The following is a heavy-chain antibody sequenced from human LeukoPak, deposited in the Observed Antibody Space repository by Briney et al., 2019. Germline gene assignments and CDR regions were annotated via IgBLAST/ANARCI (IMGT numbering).Heavy chain of an antibody. Sequence: PGGSVRLSCAASGFTFSSYWMHWVRQPPGKGLEWIGEIDHSGSTNYNPSLKSRVTISVDTSKNQFSLRLTSVTAADTAVYYCARRLPVLAAGTDYWSQGTMVTVSS. CDR1: GFTFSSYW. CDR2: IDHSGST. J-gene: IGHJ4*02. V-gene: IGHV4-34*01. D-gene: IGHD6-13*01. CDR3: ARRLPVLAAGTDY.